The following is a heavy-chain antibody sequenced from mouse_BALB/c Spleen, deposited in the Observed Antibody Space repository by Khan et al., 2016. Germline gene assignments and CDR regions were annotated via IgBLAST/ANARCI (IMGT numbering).Heavy chain of an antibody. Sequence: QVQLQQSGPELVRPGVSVKISCKGSGYTFTDYAMHWVKQSNAKSLEWIGVISTYSGNTNYNQKFKGKATMTVDKSSSTAYTELARLTSEESAIYYCARDSSCYPSYAMDYRVQGTSVTVSS. CDR2: ISTYSGNT. CDR1: GYTFTDYA. V-gene: IGHV1S137*01. D-gene: IGHD3-2*01. J-gene: IGHJ4*01. CDR3: ARDSSCYPSYAMDY.